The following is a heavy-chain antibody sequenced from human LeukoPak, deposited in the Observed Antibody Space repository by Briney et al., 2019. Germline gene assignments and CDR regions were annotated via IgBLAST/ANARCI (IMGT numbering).Heavy chain of an antibody. V-gene: IGHV1-8*01. Sequence: ASVKVSCKASGYTFTSYDINWVRQATGQGLGWMGWMNPNSGNTGYAQKFQGRVTMTRNTSISTAYMELSSLRSEDTAVYYCARANSYDSSGNFDYWGQGTLVTVSS. CDR1: GYTFTSYD. D-gene: IGHD3-22*01. CDR3: ARANSYDSSGNFDY. CDR2: MNPNSGNT. J-gene: IGHJ4*02.